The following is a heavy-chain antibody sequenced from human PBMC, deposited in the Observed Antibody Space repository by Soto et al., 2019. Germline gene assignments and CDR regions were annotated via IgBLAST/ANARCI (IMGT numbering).Heavy chain of an antibody. D-gene: IGHD2-8*01. J-gene: IGHJ4*02. V-gene: IGHV1-18*01. CDR3: ARGIVLMVYAMSPFDY. CDR1: GYTFTSYG. CDR2: ISADNGNT. Sequence: QVQLVQSGAEVKKPGASVKVSCKASGYTFTSYGISWVRQAPGQGLEWMGWISADNGNTNYPQKLQGRVTLTTDTSTSTAYMELRSLRADDTAVYYCARGIVLMVYAMSPFDYWGQGTLVTVSS.